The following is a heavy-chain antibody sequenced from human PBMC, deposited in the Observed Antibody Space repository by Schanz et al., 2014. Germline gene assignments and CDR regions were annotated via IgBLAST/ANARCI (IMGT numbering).Heavy chain of an antibody. CDR3: ASGVHVSSLQKGLQF. CDR1: GFTFSDYY. D-gene: IGHD3-10*01. V-gene: IGHV3-11*04. J-gene: IGHJ1*01. Sequence: VRLVESGGGLVQPGGSLRLSCAASGFTFSDYYMSWIRQAPGKGLEWVSYIATSSSTRHYADSVKGRVTISRDNAKNSVSLQMRRLRVEDTAVYYCASGVHVSSLQKGLQFWGRGTLVIVSS. CDR2: IATSSSTR.